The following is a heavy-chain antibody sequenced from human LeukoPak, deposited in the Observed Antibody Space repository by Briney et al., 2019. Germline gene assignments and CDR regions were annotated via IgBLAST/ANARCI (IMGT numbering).Heavy chain of an antibody. J-gene: IGHJ4*02. CDR3: ARVGNIVVVPAAIDY. D-gene: IGHD2-2*01. CDR2: ISSSSSTI. Sequence: GGSLRLSCAASGFTFSSYSMNWVRQAPGKGLEWASYISSSSSTIYYADSVKGRFTISRDNAKNSLYLQMNSLRAEDTAVYYCARVGNIVVVPAAIDYWGQGTLVTVSS. V-gene: IGHV3-48*04. CDR1: GFTFSSYS.